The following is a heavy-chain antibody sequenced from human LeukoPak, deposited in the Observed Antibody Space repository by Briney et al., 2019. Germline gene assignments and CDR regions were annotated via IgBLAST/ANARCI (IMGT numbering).Heavy chain of an antibody. D-gene: IGHD3-3*02. J-gene: IGHJ4*02. CDR3: ARDILGRISY. V-gene: IGHV4-39*07. Sequence: SETLSLTCTVSGGSISSSSYYWSWIRQSPGKGLEWIGEISHRGRTYYNLSLKSRVTISVDTSKNQFSLKLSSVTAADTAVYYCARDILGRISYWGQGTLVTVSS. CDR2: ISHRGRT. CDR1: GGSISSSSYY.